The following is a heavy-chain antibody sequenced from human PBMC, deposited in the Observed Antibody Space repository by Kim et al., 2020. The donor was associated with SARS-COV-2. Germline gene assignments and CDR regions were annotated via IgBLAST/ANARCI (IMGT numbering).Heavy chain of an antibody. V-gene: IGHV3-72*01. Sequence: GGSLRLSCAASGFTLSDHYMDWVRQAPGKGLEWVGRIKNKANSNTTAYAASAQGRFTIARDDSTHSLSLQMRSLQTEDTAVYYCVRVRLIFALGWRPLDYWGQGTLVTVSS. CDR1: GFTLSDHY. CDR3: VRVRLIFALGWRPLDY. J-gene: IGHJ4*02. D-gene: IGHD3-3*01. CDR2: IKNKANSNTT.